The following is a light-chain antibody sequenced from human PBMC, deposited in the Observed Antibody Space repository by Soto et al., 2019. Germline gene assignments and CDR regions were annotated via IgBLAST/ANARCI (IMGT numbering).Light chain of an antibody. V-gene: IGKV3-20*01. CDR2: VAS. Sequence: EIVLTQSPGTLSLSPGDRATLSCRASQSVHNNYLAWYQQKLGQAPRLVISVASNRATGISDRFSGGGSGTDFILSISRLEPEDSAVYYCLQYCALPLPFGGGTKVEI. CDR1: QSVHNNY. J-gene: IGKJ4*01. CDR3: LQYCALPLP.